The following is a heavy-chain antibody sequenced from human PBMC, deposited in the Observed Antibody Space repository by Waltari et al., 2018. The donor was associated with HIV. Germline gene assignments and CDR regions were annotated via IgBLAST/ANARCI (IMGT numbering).Heavy chain of an antibody. Sequence: QVQLVESGGGVVQPGRSLRLSCAASGFTFSSCGMHWVRQAPGKGLEWVAVISYDGSNKYYADSVKGRFTISRDNSKNTLYLQMNSLRAEDTAVYYCAKAYSSSWLTRDYWGQGTLVTVSS. CDR3: AKAYSSSWLTRDY. J-gene: IGHJ4*02. CDR2: ISYDGSNK. D-gene: IGHD6-13*01. CDR1: GFTFSSCG. V-gene: IGHV3-30*18.